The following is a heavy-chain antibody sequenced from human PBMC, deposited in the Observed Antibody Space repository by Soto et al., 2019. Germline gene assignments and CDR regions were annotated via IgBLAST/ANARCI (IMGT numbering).Heavy chain of an antibody. CDR3: TTEIPGYRYFDV. CDR1: GFPFSNAW. D-gene: IGHD3-9*01. V-gene: IGHV3-15*01. Sequence: GESLRLSCAAPGFPFSNAWLSWVRQAPGKGLEWVGHIKTTTDGGTTDYAAPVKGRFTISRDDSQNTLYLQMDSLNTEDTAVYFWTTEIPGYRYFDVCGQGTLVTVAS. J-gene: IGHJ4*02. CDR2: IKTTTDGGTT.